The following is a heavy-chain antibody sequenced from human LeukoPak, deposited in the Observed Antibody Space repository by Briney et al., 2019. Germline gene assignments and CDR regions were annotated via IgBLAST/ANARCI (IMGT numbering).Heavy chain of an antibody. CDR1: GFTFSTYS. V-gene: IGHV3-21*01. CDR3: AREKLGGVADP. CDR2: ISSSSSYI. J-gene: IGHJ5*02. Sequence: GGSLRISCAASGFTFSTYSMNWVRQAPGKGLEWVSSISSSSSYIYYADSVKGRFTISRDSANNSLYLQMNSLRAEDTAVYYCAREKLGGVADPWGQGTLVTVSS. D-gene: IGHD3-16*01.